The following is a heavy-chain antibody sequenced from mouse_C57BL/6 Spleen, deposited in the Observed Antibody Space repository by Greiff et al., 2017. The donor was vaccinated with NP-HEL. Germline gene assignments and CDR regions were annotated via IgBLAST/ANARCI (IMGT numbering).Heavy chain of an antibody. CDR2: IDPEDGDT. CDR3: ARGYYGSSYSYAMDD. D-gene: IGHD1-1*01. V-gene: IGHV14-2*01. CDR1: GFNIKDYY. J-gene: IGHJ4*01. Sequence: EVQLQQSGAELVKPGASVKLSCTASGFNIKDYYMHWVKQRTEQGLEWIGRIDPEDGDTKYAPKFQGKATITADTSSSTAYLQLSSLTSEDTAVYYCARGYYGSSYSYAMDDWGQGTSVTVSS.